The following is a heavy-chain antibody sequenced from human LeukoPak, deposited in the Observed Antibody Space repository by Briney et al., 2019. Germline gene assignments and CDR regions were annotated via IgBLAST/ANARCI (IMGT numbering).Heavy chain of an antibody. CDR3: ARGRGYDSSGQYYFDY. V-gene: IGHV1-8*01. CDR2: INPNSGKT. Sequence: GASVKVSCKASGYTFTSYDINWVRQATGQGLEWMGWINPNSGKTGYAQKFQGRVTMTRNTSISTAYMELSSLRSEDTAVYYCARGRGYDSSGQYYFDYWGQGTLVTVSS. J-gene: IGHJ4*02. D-gene: IGHD3-22*01. CDR1: GYTFTSYD.